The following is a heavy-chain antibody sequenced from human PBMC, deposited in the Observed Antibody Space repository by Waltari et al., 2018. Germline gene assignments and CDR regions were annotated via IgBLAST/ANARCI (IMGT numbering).Heavy chain of an antibody. J-gene: IGHJ4*02. CDR2: IYYSGST. D-gene: IGHD2-2*01. CDR3: ATYPLSDY. Sequence: QLQLQESGPGLVKPSETLSLTCTVSGGSISSSSYYWGWIRQPPGKGLAWIGSIYYSGSTYHNPSRKSQITISVDTSKNQFSLKLSSVTAADTAVYYCATYPLSDYWGQGTLVTVSS. V-gene: IGHV4-39*01. CDR1: GGSISSSSYY.